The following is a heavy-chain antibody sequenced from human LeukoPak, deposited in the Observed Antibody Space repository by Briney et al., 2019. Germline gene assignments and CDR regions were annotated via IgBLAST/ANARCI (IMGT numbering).Heavy chain of an antibody. D-gene: IGHD1-26*01. V-gene: IGHV1-69*05. CDR1: GGTFSSYA. Sequence: SVKVSCKASGGTFSSYAISWVRQAPGQGLEWMGGIIPIFGTANYAQKFQGRVTMTRNTSLSTGYMELSSLRSEYTAVYYCATGSFSPYYYYYMDVWGKGTTVTVSS. J-gene: IGHJ6*03. CDR2: IIPIFGTA. CDR3: ATGSFSPYYYYYMDV.